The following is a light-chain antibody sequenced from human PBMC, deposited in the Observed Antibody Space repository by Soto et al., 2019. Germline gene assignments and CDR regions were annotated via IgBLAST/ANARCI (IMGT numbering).Light chain of an antibody. Sequence: EIVLTQSPATLSLSPGERATLSCRASQSVSSYSASYQQKPGQAPRLLIYDASNRATGIPARFSGSESGTDFTLTISRLEPEDFAVYYCQQGSNWPPTFGQGTRLEI. CDR1: QSVSSY. CDR3: QQGSNWPPT. CDR2: DAS. V-gene: IGKV3-11*01. J-gene: IGKJ5*01.